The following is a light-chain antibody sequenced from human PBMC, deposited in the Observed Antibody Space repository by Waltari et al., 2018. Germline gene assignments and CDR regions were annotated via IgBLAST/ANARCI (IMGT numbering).Light chain of an antibody. CDR3: SSYRSSTTPIPV. V-gene: IGLV2-14*02. CDR1: SSDVGRYDL. CDR2: DVT. Sequence: QSALTQPASVSGSPGQSITISCTGTSSDVGRYDLVSWYQQHPGKAPKLMIYDVTKRPPWVSSRFSAAKSGHTASLTISGRQSEDEADYFCSSYRSSTTPIPVFGGGTKLTVL. J-gene: IGLJ2*01.